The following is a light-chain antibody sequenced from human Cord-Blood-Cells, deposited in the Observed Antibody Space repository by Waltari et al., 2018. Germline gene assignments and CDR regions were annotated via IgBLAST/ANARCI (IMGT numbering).Light chain of an antibody. CDR1: QSVSSY. CDR2: DAS. V-gene: IGKV3-11*01. Sequence: ELLLTQSPATLSLSPAERATLSFRASQSVSSYLAWYQQKPGQAPRLLIYDASNRATGIPARFSGSGSGTDFTLPISSLEPEDFAVYYCQQRSNWPRTFGQGTKVEIK. CDR3: QQRSNWPRT. J-gene: IGKJ1*01.